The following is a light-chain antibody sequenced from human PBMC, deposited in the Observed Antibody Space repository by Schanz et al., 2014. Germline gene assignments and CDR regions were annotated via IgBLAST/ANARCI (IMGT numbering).Light chain of an antibody. CDR3: QQYGSSTLT. CDR1: QSVSNY. J-gene: IGKJ4*01. Sequence: EIVLTQSPATLSLSPGERATVSCRASQSVSNYLAWYQQKPGQAPTLLIHGASSRATGIPDRFSGSGSGTDFTLTISSLQSEDFAVYYCQQYGSSTLTFGGGTKVEIK. V-gene: IGKV3-20*01. CDR2: GAS.